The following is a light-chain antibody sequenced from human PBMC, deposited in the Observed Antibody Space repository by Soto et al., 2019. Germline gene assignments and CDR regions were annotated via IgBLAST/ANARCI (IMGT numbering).Light chain of an antibody. CDR1: QSVSCSY. J-gene: IGKJ5*01. CDR2: GAS. CDR3: QQYDKSIT. V-gene: IGKV3-20*01. Sequence: EIVLTQSPDTLSLSPGESATLSCRASQSVSCSYLAWYQQKPGQAPRLLIYGASSRATGLPDRFSGSGSGTDFTITTSRQEPEDFAVFYCQQYDKSITFGQGTRLEIE.